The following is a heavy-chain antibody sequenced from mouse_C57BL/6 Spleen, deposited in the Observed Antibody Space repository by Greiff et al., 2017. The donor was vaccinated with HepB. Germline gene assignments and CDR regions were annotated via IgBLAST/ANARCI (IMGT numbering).Heavy chain of an antibody. CDR1: GYTFTSYG. V-gene: IGHV1-81*01. CDR2: IYPRSGNT. Sequence: QVQLQQSGAELARPGASVKLSCKASGYTFTSYGISWVKQRTGQGLEWIGEIYPRSGNTYYNEKFKGKATLTADKSSSTAYMELRSLTSEDSAVYFYARPLYYGNYFDYWGQGTTLTVAS. D-gene: IGHD2-1*01. CDR3: ARPLYYGNYFDY. J-gene: IGHJ2*01.